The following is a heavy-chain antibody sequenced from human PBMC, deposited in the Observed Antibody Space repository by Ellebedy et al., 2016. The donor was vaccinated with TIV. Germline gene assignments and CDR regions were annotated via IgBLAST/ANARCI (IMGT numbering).Heavy chain of an antibody. CDR1: GFTFSSYG. J-gene: IGHJ6*02. Sequence: GESLKISXAASGFTFSSYGMHWVRQAPGKGLEWVAVIWYDGSNKYYADSVKGRFTISRDNSKNTLYLQMNSLRAEDTAVYYCARDRWVAAAGTSVMDVWGQGTTVTVSS. CDR3: ARDRWVAAAGTSVMDV. V-gene: IGHV3-33*01. D-gene: IGHD6-13*01. CDR2: IWYDGSNK.